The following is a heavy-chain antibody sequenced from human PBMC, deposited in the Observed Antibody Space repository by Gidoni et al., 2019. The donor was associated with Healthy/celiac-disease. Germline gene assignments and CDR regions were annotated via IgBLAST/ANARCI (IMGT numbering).Heavy chain of an antibody. V-gene: IGHV3-21*01. CDR1: GSTMRRYG. CDR3: AGVSFYCSSSSCYGAYYYYYGMDL. J-gene: IGHJ6*02. CDR2: LSWSSASI. D-gene: IGHD2-2*01. Sequence: GQLVEAGGGRDKPGGSRKLRSAGAGSTMRRYGRNGGRQAPGKGRGWVSSLSWSSASIDYGGSVYGRFTISRGYAQYSLYLQMTSLRAVYTAVYYCAGVSFYCSSSSCYGAYYYYYGMDLWGQGTTVTVSS.